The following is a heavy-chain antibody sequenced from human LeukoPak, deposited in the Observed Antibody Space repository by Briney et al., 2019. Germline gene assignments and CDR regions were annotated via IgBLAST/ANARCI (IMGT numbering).Heavy chain of an antibody. CDR2: IKQDGSEK. CDR3: ARVGYSSGWYFDY. J-gene: IGHJ4*02. CDR1: GFTFSSYW. D-gene: IGHD6-19*01. Sequence: GGSLRLSCAASGFTFSSYWMSWVRQAPGKGLEWVANIKQDGSEKYYVDSVKGRFTISRENAKNSLYLQMNSLRAGDTAVYYCARVGYSSGWYFDYWGQGTLVTVSS. V-gene: IGHV3-7*02.